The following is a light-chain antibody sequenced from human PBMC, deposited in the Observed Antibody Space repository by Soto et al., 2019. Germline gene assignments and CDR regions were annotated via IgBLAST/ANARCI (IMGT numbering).Light chain of an antibody. J-gene: IGKJ2*01. Sequence: DIQMTQSPSSLYASVGDRVTITCRASQSISSYLNWYQQKPGKAPKLLIYAASSLQSGVPSRFSGSGSVTDFTLTISSLQPEDCATYYCQQSYSTPYTFGQGTKLEIK. CDR3: QQSYSTPYT. CDR2: AAS. V-gene: IGKV1-39*01. CDR1: QSISSY.